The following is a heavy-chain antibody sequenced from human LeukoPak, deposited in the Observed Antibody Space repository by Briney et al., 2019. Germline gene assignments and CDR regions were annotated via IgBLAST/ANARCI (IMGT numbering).Heavy chain of an antibody. CDR1: GFTFSSYS. Sequence: GGSLRLSCAASGFTFSSYSMNWARQAPGKGLEWVSYISSSSSTIYYADSVKGRFTISRDNAKNSLYLQMNSLRAEDTAVYYCARDMTSKGYGMDVWGQGTTVTVSS. CDR3: ARDMTSKGYGMDV. J-gene: IGHJ6*02. CDR2: ISSSSSTI. V-gene: IGHV3-48*01. D-gene: IGHD2-21*02.